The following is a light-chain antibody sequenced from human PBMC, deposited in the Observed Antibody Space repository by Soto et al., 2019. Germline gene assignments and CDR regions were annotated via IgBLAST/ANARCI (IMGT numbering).Light chain of an antibody. Sequence: DIQMTQSPSSLFASVGDRVTITCQATQDINIYLNCYQQKPGKAPNLLIYDASNLEIGVPSRFSGSGSGTHFTFTISSLQTDDIGTYYCQQYDILPITFGQGTRLEIK. CDR2: DAS. J-gene: IGKJ5*01. CDR3: QQYDILPIT. CDR1: QDINIY. V-gene: IGKV1-33*01.